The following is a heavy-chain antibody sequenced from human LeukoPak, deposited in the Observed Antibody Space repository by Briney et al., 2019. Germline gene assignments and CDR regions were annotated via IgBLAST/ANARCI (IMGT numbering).Heavy chain of an antibody. CDR3: VTDSAAFYRWFGELLFDY. J-gene: IGHJ4*02. CDR2: FDSEDGKT. V-gene: IGHV1-24*01. CDR1: GYTLTEVS. D-gene: IGHD3-10*01. Sequence: ASMKVSCKVSGYTLTEVSIHWVRQAPGKGLEWMGGFDSEDGKTIYAQEFQGRVTLTEDTSTDTAYMELSSLRSEDTAVYYCVTDSAAFYRWFGELLFDYWGQGTLATVSS.